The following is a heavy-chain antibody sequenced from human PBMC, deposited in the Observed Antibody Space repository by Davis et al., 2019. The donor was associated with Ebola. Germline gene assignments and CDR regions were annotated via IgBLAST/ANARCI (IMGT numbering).Heavy chain of an antibody. CDR1: GFTFGDYA. Sequence: GGSLRLSCTASGFTFGDYAMSWFRQAPGKGLEWVGFIRSKAYGGTTEYAASVKGRFTISRDDSKSIAYLQMNSLKTEDTAVYYCTPDIVVVPAARGSDYWGQGTLVTVSS. D-gene: IGHD2-2*01. J-gene: IGHJ4*02. CDR3: TPDIVVVPAARGSDY. CDR2: IRSKAYGGTT. V-gene: IGHV3-49*03.